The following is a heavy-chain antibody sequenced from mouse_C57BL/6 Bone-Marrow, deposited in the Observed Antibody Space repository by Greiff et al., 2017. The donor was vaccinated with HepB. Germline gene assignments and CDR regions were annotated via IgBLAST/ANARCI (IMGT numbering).Heavy chain of an antibody. D-gene: IGHD2-3*01. CDR1: GFTFSSYT. CDR2: ISGGGGNT. V-gene: IGHV5-9*01. J-gene: IGHJ1*03. CDR3: ASRWLLLYWYFDV. Sequence: EVMLVESGGGLVKPGGSLKLSCAASGFTFSSYTMSWVRQTPEKRLEWVATISGGGGNTYYPDSVKGRFTTSRDNAKNTLYLQMSSLRSEDTALYYCASRWLLLYWYFDVWGTGTTVTVSA.